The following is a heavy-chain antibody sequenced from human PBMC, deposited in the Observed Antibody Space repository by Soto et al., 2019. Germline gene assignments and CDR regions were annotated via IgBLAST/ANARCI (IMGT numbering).Heavy chain of an antibody. CDR3: ALTAFDF. J-gene: IGHJ3*01. V-gene: IGHV1-46*01. CDR1: GYTFTSYY. CDR2: INPSDGST. Sequence: QVQLVQSGAEVKKPGASVKLSCKTSGYTFTSYYIHWVRQAPGQGLEWVAIINPSDGSTSTTQRFRGRVTVTTDMSTSTLSMDLGSLRSEGTTVYYCALTAFDFWGQGTMVTVSS.